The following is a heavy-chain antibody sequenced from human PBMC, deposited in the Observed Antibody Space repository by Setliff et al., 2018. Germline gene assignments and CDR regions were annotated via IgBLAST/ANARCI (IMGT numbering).Heavy chain of an antibody. D-gene: IGHD3-3*01. CDR2: IYYSGKT. Sequence: SETLSLTCSVSGASVSNVNYYWGWIRQPPGKGLEWVASIYYSGKTYSNPSFKSRVTMSLDKSKNQSSLKLASVTAADTALYYCARIGHFDFWRGFGVGAFDLWGHGSVVTVSS. CDR1: GASVSNVNYY. V-gene: IGHV4-39*01. J-gene: IGHJ3*01. CDR3: ARIGHFDFWRGFGVGAFDL.